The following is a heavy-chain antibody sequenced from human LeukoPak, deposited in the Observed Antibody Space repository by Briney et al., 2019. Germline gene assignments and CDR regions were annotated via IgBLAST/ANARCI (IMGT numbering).Heavy chain of an antibody. J-gene: IGHJ4*02. V-gene: IGHV4-39*01. D-gene: IGHD2-2*01. Sequence: SETLSLTCSVSGGSISSSSYYRGWIRQPPGKRLEWIGKIYYSGSAYYNPSLKSRVTVSVDTSKNQFSLKLTSVTAADTAVYYCARRDCSSTTCYAGSYYFDYWGQGTLVTVSS. CDR3: ARRDCSSTTCYAGSYYFDY. CDR1: GGSISSSSYY. CDR2: IYYSGSA.